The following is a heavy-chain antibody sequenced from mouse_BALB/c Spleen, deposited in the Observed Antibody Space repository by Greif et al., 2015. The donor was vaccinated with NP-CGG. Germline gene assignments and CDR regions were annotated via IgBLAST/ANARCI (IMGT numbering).Heavy chain of an antibody. D-gene: IGHD1-1*01. Sequence: QVQLKESGAELAKPGASVKMSCKASGYTFTSYWMHWVKQRPGQGLEWIGYINPSTGYTEYNQKFKDKATLTADKSSSTAYMQLSSLTSEDSAVYYCARGDYYGSSYVAYFDYWGQGTTLTVSS. CDR1: GYTFTSYW. V-gene: IGHV1-7*01. J-gene: IGHJ2*01. CDR2: INPSTGYT. CDR3: ARGDYYGSSYVAYFDY.